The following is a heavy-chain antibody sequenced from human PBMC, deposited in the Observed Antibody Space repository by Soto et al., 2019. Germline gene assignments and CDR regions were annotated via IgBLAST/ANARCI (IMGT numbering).Heavy chain of an antibody. Sequence: GGSLRLSCAASGFTFSSYSMNWVRQAPGKGLEWVSSISSSSSYIYYADSVKGRFTISRDNAKNSLYLQMNSLRAEDTAVYYCAREDYGDYNNWFDPWGQGTLVTVYS. D-gene: IGHD4-17*01. J-gene: IGHJ5*02. CDR2: ISSSSSYI. CDR3: AREDYGDYNNWFDP. V-gene: IGHV3-21*01. CDR1: GFTFSSYS.